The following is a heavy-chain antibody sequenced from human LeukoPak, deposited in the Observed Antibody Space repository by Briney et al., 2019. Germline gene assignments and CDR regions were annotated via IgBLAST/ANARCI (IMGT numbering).Heavy chain of an antibody. Sequence: PSETLSLTCAVYGGSFSGYYWSWIRQPPGKGLEWIGEINHSGSTNYNPSLKSRVTISVDTSKNQLSLKLSSVTAADTAVYYCARDYTPSVRDVLRFLSPDAFDIWGQGTMVTVSS. J-gene: IGHJ3*02. CDR2: INHSGST. CDR3: ARDYTPSVRDVLRFLSPDAFDI. D-gene: IGHD3-3*01. CDR1: GGSFSGYY. V-gene: IGHV4-34*01.